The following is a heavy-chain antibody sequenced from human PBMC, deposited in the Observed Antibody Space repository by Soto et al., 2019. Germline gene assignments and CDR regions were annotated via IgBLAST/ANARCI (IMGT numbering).Heavy chain of an antibody. CDR1: GGSISSSSFY. CDR2: IYYSGRS. J-gene: IGHJ6*02. V-gene: IGHV4-39*01. D-gene: IGHD2-2*01. Sequence: SETLSLTCTVSGGSISSSSFYWGWIRQPTGKGLEWIGSIYYSGRSYSNPSLKSRVIISVDTSKNQFSLKLSSGTAADAVVYYCARRTVVVPFYGMDVWGQGTTVTVSS. CDR3: ARRTVVVPFYGMDV.